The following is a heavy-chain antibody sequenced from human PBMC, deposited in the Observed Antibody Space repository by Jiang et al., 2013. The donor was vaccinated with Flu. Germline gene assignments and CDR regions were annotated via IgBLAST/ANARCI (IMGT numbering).Heavy chain of an antibody. D-gene: IGHD3-16*01. CDR1: GYSFTNYW. J-gene: IGHJ3*02. CDR2: IDPSDSHT. Sequence: EVQLVESGAEEKKPGESLRISCKGSGYSFTNYWISWVRQMPGKGLEWMARIDPSDSHTNYSPSFQGHVTISADKSISTASLQWSSLKASDTAMYYCARHLRVGQVMHDAFDIWGQGTMVTVSS. CDR3: ARHLRVGQVMHDAFDI. V-gene: IGHV5-10-1*01.